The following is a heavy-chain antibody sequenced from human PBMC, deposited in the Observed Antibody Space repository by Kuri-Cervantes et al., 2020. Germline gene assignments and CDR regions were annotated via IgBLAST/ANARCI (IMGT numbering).Heavy chain of an antibody. Sequence: ASVKVSCKASGYTFTSYDINWARQATGQGLEWMGWIHPNSGDTNYAQKFQGRVTLTTDTSITTAYMEVSRLRFDDTAVYYCAKERTTLFDYWGQGTLVTVSS. CDR1: GYTFTSYD. V-gene: IGHV1-2*02. CDR2: IHPNSGDT. D-gene: IGHD1-7*01. J-gene: IGHJ4*02. CDR3: AKERTTLFDY.